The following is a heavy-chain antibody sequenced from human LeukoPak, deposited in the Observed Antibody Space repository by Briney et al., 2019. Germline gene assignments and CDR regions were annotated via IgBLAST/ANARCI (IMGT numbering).Heavy chain of an antibody. CDR3: ARAEGATMLDY. CDR2: IKPDGSEK. J-gene: IGHJ4*02. CDR1: GFTFSSYW. Sequence: PGGSLRLSCAASGFTFSSYWMTWVRQAPGKGLEWVANIKPDGSEKYYVDSVRGRFTISRDNAKNSLYLQMNSLRAEDTAVYYCARAEGATMLDYWGQGIPVTVSS. V-gene: IGHV3-7*03. D-gene: IGHD5-12*01.